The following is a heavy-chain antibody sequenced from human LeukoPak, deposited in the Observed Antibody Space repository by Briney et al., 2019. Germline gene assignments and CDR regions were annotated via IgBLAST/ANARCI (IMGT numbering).Heavy chain of an antibody. J-gene: IGHJ5*02. D-gene: IGHD2-2*02. CDR2: ISAYNGNT. CDR3: ARDPGYCSSTSCYTWWGQEDWFDP. CDR1: GYTFTSYG. Sequence: ASVKVSCKASGYTFTSYGISWVRQAAGQGLEWMGWISAYNGNTNYAQKLQGRVTMTTDTSTSTAYMELRSLRSDDTAVYYCARDPGYCSSTSCYTWWGQEDWFDPWGQGTLVTVSS. V-gene: IGHV1-18*01.